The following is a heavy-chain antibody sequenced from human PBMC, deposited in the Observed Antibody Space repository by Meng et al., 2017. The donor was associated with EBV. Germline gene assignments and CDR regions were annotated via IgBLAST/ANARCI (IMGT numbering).Heavy chain of an antibody. CDR1: GGTFRSDA. Sequence: QGQWKRSGAEVKKPGSPVKVSCRTSGGTFRSDAVSWVRQAPGQGLEWMGGLIPMSGAPHYAQKFQDRVTIIADESTSTHSMELNNLRFEDTAMYYCASESGRGFTPDYWGQGTLVTVSS. V-gene: IGHV1-69*01. CDR2: LIPMSGAP. CDR3: ASESGRGFTPDY. D-gene: IGHD3-10*01. J-gene: IGHJ4*02.